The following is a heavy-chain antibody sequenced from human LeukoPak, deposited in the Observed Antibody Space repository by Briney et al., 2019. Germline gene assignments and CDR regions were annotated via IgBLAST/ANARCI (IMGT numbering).Heavy chain of an antibody. J-gene: IGHJ4*02. CDR2: ISYDGSNK. D-gene: IGHD6-19*01. CDR1: GFTFSSYG. CDR3: AKARPDDIAVADTLDY. Sequence: QPGGSLRLSCAASGFTFSSYGMHWVRQAPGKGLEWVAVISYDGSNKYYADSVKGRFTISRDNSKNTLYLQMNSLRAEDTAVYYCAKARPDDIAVADTLDYWGQGTLVTVSS. V-gene: IGHV3-30*18.